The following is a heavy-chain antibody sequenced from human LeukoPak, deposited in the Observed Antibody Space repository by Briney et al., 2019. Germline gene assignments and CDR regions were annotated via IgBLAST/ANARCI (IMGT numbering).Heavy chain of an antibody. CDR2: ISTSSSYI. D-gene: IGHD3-10*02. J-gene: IGHJ6*04. V-gene: IGHV3-21*01. CDR3: AELGITMIGGV. CDR1: GFSFSSYN. Sequence: GGSLRLSCAASGFSFSSYNMNWVRQAPGKGLEWVSFISTSSSYIYYADSVKGRFTISRDNAKNSLYLQMNSLRAEDTAVYYCAELGITMIGGVWGKGTTVTISS.